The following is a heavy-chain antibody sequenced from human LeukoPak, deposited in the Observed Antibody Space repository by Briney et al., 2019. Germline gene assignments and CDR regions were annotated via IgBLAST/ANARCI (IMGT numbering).Heavy chain of an antibody. J-gene: IGHJ4*02. D-gene: IGHD4-23*01. CDR2: MYITGST. CDR1: GASISSYY. V-gene: IGHV4-4*07. Sequence: SETLSLTCTVSGASISSYYWSWIRQPAGKGLEWIGRMYITGSTNYNPSLKSRVTMSLDTPKSQFSLKLTSVTAADTAVYYCARGGLQWELLPYFDYWGQGTLVTVSS. CDR3: ARGGLQWELLPYFDY.